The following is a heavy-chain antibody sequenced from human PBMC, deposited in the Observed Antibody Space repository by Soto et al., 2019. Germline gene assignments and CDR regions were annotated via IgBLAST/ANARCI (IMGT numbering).Heavy chain of an antibody. V-gene: IGHV3-7*01. Sequence: PGGTLRLSCGVSGFTFSCYWMNWVRQAPGKGLEWVADINQDGNEDNLLDSVNGRFTILRDNAKNSLFLQMNSLRADDTAVYYCVRTGDRQHDFLDYWGQGALVTVYS. CDR3: VRTGDRQHDFLDY. CDR1: GFTFSCYW. J-gene: IGHJ4*02. CDR2: INQDGNED. D-gene: IGHD1-1*01.